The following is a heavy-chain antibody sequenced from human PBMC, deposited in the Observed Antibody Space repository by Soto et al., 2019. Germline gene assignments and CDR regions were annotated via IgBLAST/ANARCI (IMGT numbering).Heavy chain of an antibody. D-gene: IGHD6-6*01. V-gene: IGHV3-9*01. CDR1: GFTFDDYA. CDR3: AKDIGQLVGEYYYGMDV. J-gene: IGHJ6*01. Sequence: EVQLVESGGGLVQPGRSLRLSCAASGFTFDDYAMHWVRQAPGKGLEWVSGISWNSGSIGYADSVKGRFTISRDNAKNSLYLQMNRLRAEDTALYYCAKDIGQLVGEYYYGMDVW. CDR2: ISWNSGSI.